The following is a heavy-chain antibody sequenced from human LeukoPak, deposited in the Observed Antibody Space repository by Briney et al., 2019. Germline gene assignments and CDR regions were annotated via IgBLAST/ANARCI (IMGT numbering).Heavy chain of an antibody. CDR1: GGSIGSHY. D-gene: IGHD3-16*01. CDR3: ARGENPIWFDP. J-gene: IGHJ5*02. CDR2: IYYSGST. V-gene: IGHV4-59*11. Sequence: SETLSLACTVSGGSIGSHYWSCIRQPPGKGLEWIGYIYYSGSTNYNPSLKSRVTISVDTSKNQFSLKLSSVTAADTAVYYCARGENPIWFDPWGQGTLVTVSS.